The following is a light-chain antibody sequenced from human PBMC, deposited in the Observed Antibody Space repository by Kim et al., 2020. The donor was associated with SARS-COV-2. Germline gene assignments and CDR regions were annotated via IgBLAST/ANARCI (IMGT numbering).Light chain of an antibody. J-gene: IGKJ1*01. Sequence: AIQMTQSPSSLSASTGDRVTITCRASQDISRYLAWYQQKPGKAPKLLIYAASSLQSGVPSRFSGSGSGTDFTLTISCLQSEDFATYYCQQNYSDSWTFGQGTKVDIK. CDR2: AAS. V-gene: IGKV1-8*01. CDR3: QQNYSDSWT. CDR1: QDISRY.